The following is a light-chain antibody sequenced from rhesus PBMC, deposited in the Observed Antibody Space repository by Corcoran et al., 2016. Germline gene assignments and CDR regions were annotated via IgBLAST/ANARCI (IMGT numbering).Light chain of an antibody. V-gene: IGKV3-24*04. Sequence: EIVMTQSPATLALSPGERATLSCRASQSVSSYLAWYQQKPGQAPRLLIYGTSSRATGIPDRLSGSGSGTEFTLTISSLEPEDVGVYFCLQSSNWPRTFGQGTKVEIK. CDR1: QSVSSY. CDR3: LQSSNWPRT. J-gene: IGKJ1*01. CDR2: GTS.